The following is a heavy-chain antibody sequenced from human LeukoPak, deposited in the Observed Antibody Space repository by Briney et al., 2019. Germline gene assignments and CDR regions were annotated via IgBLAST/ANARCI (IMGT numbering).Heavy chain of an antibody. J-gene: IGHJ4*02. Sequence: PGGSLTLSCAASGFSFSDYYMTWLRQPPGKGLEWIAYIRSGSTTIYYADSVKGRFTISRDYAKNSLFLQMNSLRAEDTAVYYCATIHSRPYWGQGTLVTVSS. CDR1: GFSFSDYY. V-gene: IGHV3-11*01. CDR3: ATIHSRPY. D-gene: IGHD2-15*01. CDR2: IRSGSTTI.